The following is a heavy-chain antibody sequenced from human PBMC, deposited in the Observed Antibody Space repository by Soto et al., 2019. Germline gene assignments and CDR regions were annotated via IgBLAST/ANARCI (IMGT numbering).Heavy chain of an antibody. CDR2: IIPILGIA. J-gene: IGHJ4*02. CDR3: ASRYDIGDY. V-gene: IGHV1-69*02. CDR1: GGTFSSYT. D-gene: IGHD3-9*01. Sequence: QVQLVQSGAEVKKPGSSVKVSCKASGGTFSSYTISWVRQAPGQGLEWMGRIIPILGIANYAQKFQGRVTITADKSTSTAYTELSSLRSEDTGVYYCASRYDIGDYWGQGTLVTVSS.